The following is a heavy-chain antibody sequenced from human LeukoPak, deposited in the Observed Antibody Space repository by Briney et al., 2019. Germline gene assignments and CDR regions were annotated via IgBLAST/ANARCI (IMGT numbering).Heavy chain of an antibody. CDR2: ISSSSSTI. V-gene: IGHV3-11*04. J-gene: IGHJ4*02. CDR1: GFTFSDYY. D-gene: IGHD2-2*01. Sequence: PGGSLRLSCAASGFTFSDYYMSWIRQAPGKGLEWVSYISSSSSTIYYADSVKGRFTISRDNAKNSLYLQMNSLRAEDTAVYYCARSDIVVVPAALYFDYWGQGTLVTVSS. CDR3: ARSDIVVVPAALYFDY.